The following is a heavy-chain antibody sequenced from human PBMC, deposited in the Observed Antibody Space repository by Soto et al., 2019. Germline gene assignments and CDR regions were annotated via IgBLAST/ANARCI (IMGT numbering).Heavy chain of an antibody. CDR3: ARASFYDSSGCLDY. Sequence: PSETLSLTCAVYGGSFSGYYWSWIRQPPGKGLEWIGEINHSGSTNYNPSLKSRVTISVDTSKNQFSLKLSSVTAADTAVYYCARASFYDSSGCLDYWGQGTLVTVSS. CDR2: INHSGST. CDR1: GGSFSGYY. J-gene: IGHJ4*02. D-gene: IGHD3-22*01. V-gene: IGHV4-34*01.